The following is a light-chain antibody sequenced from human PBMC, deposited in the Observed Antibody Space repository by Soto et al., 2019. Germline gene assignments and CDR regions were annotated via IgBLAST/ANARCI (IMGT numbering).Light chain of an antibody. V-gene: IGLV2-14*01. J-gene: IGLJ1*01. CDR1: SSDIGGYDY. CDR2: EVS. Sequence: QSVLTQPASVSGSPGQSITISCTGTSSDIGGYDYVSWYQQHPGKAPKLMIYEVSNRPSGISNRFSGSKSGSTASLTISGLLAEDEADYYCSSYTATNTYGFGTGTKLTVL. CDR3: SSYTATNTYG.